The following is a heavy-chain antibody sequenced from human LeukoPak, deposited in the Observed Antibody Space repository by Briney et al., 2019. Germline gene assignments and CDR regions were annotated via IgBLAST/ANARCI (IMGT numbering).Heavy chain of an antibody. Sequence: GGSLRLSCAASGFTFSSYWMHWARQAPGKGLVWVSRINSDGSSTSYADSVKGRFTISRDNAKNTLYLQMNSLRAEDTAVYYCARDQNYYGSGSYAPYYYYGMDVWGKGTTVTVSS. CDR3: ARDQNYYGSGSYAPYYYYGMDV. J-gene: IGHJ6*04. V-gene: IGHV3-74*01. CDR1: GFTFSSYW. CDR2: INSDGSST. D-gene: IGHD3-10*01.